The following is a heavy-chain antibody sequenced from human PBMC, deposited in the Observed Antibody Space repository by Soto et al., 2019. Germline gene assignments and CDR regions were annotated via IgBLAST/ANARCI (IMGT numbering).Heavy chain of an antibody. CDR2: IIPIFGTA. Sequence: ASVKVSCKASGGTFSSYAISWVRQAPGQGLEWMGGIIPIFGTANYAQKFQGRVTITADESTSTAYMELSSLRSEDTAVYYCARAGLRYYYDSSGYQDSNFDYWGQGTLVTVSS. D-gene: IGHD3-22*01. CDR3: ARAGLRYYYDSSGYQDSNFDY. J-gene: IGHJ4*02. CDR1: GGTFSSYA. V-gene: IGHV1-69*13.